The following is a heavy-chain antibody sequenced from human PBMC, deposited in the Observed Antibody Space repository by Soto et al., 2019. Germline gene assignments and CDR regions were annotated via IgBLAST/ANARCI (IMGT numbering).Heavy chain of an antibody. CDR1: GFTFSDYY. V-gene: IGHV3-11*05. J-gene: IGHJ4*02. CDR2: ISTSSSNT. Sequence: QVQLVESGGGLVKPGGSLRLSCVASGFTFSDYYMNWVRQAPGKGLEWVSYISTSSSNTNYADSVKGRFTISRDNAMNSLYLQMTSLRAEDTAVYYCARLPPTCYFDYWGQGTLFTFSS. CDR3: ARLPPTCYFDY.